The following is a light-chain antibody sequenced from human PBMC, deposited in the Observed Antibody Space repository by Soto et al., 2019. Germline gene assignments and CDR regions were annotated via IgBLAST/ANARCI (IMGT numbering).Light chain of an antibody. Sequence: QSVLTQPPSVSGAAGERVSISCTGSSSNFGAGYDVHWYQQLPGTAPKLLIYGNSNRPSGVPDRFSGSKSGTSASLAITGLQAEDEADYYCQSYDSSLSGYVFGTGTKATVL. J-gene: IGLJ1*01. V-gene: IGLV1-40*01. CDR1: SSNFGAGYD. CDR2: GNS. CDR3: QSYDSSLSGYV.